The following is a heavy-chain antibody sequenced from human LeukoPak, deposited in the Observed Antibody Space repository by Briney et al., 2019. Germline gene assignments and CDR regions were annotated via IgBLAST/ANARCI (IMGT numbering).Heavy chain of an antibody. J-gene: IGHJ2*01. Sequence: SQTLSLTCAVSGGSISSGGYSWSWIRQPPGKGLEWIGYIYHSGSTYYNPSLKSRVTISVDRSKNQFSLKLSSVTAADTAVYYRALDSSGYDWYFDLWGRGTLVTVSP. CDR3: ALDSSGYDWYFDL. CDR1: GGSISSGGYS. D-gene: IGHD3-22*01. V-gene: IGHV4-30-2*01. CDR2: IYHSGST.